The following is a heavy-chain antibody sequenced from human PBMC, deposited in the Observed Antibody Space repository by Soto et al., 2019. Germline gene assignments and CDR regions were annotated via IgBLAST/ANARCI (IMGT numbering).Heavy chain of an antibody. J-gene: IGHJ5*02. CDR3: AHSLIGYYYDSSGSNWFDP. V-gene: IGHV2-5*02. D-gene: IGHD3-22*01. Sequence: QITLKESGPTLVKPTQTLTLTCTFSGFSLSTSGVGVGWIRQPPGKALEWLALIYWDDDKRYSPSLKSRLTITKDTPXTXVXLTMTNMDPVDTATYYCAHSLIGYYYDSSGSNWFDPWGQGTLVTVSS. CDR2: IYWDDDK. CDR1: GFSLSTSGVG.